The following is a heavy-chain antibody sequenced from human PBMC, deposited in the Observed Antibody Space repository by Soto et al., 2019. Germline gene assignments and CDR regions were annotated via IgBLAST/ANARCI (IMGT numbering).Heavy chain of an antibody. Sequence: PGGSLRLSCAASGFTFSSYEMNWVRQAPGKGLEWVSYISSSGSTIYYADSVKGRLTISRDNAKDSLYLQMSSLRAEDTAVYYCARDTIFGVVIIFGGMDVWGQGTTVTVSS. CDR1: GFTFSSYE. J-gene: IGHJ6*02. CDR2: ISSSGSTI. V-gene: IGHV3-48*03. CDR3: ARDTIFGVVIIFGGMDV. D-gene: IGHD3-3*01.